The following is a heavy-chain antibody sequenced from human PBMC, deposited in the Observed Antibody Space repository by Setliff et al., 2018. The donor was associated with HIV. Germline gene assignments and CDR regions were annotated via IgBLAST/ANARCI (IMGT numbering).Heavy chain of an antibody. CDR1: GGIFASFA. CDR3: ARGERLVATINGLYYMGV. V-gene: IGHV1-69*10. J-gene: IGHJ6*03. D-gene: IGHD5-12*01. CDR2: IIPILGTA. Sequence: ASVKVSCKASGGIFASFAISWVRQSPGQGLEWMGVIIPILGTANHAQKFRGRGTITAAKATNTAYIELSRLTSEDTAVYYCARGERLVATINGLYYMGVWGKGTTVTVSS.